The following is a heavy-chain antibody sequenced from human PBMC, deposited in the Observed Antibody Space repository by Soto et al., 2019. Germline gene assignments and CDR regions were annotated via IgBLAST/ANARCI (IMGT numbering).Heavy chain of an antibody. D-gene: IGHD1-1*01. CDR1: GASTRSGDFS. CDR3: ARTLEEGAGNWFDP. V-gene: IGHV4-30-4*01. Sequence: SETLSLTCTVSGASTRSGDFSWSWIRQSPGRGLEWIGYMYYSGSTYYNPSLKSRVVISVDTSKNQFSLQLNAATAADTAVYYCARTLEEGAGNWFDPWGQGTLVTVS. CDR2: MYYSGST. J-gene: IGHJ5*02.